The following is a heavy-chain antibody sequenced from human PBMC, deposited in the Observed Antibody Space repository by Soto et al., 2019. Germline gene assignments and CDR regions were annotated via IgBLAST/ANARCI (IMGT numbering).Heavy chain of an antibody. Sequence: VASVKVSCKASGYIFTDYYINWVRQAPGQGLEWMGWINPKSGDTDYAQNFQGRVTMTTDTSITTAYMELSRLRSDDTAVYYCARPYCTSNSCHNLFDSWGQGTLVTVSS. V-gene: IGHV1-2*02. CDR1: GYIFTDYY. CDR2: INPKSGDT. J-gene: IGHJ5*01. CDR3: ARPYCTSNSCHNLFDS. D-gene: IGHD2-2*01.